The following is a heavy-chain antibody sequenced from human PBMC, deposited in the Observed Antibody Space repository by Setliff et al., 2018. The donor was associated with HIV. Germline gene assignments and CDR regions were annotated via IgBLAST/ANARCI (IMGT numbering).Heavy chain of an antibody. D-gene: IGHD6-25*01. CDR3: AKGLAATTGWFDS. CDR2: ISYDGRNK. Sequence: EGSLRLSCAASGFTFSSYGMHWVRQAPGKGLEWVAVISYDGRNKYYADSVKGRFTIARDNSKNTLSLHMFSLRVEDTAVYYCAKGLAATTGWFDSWGQGTLVTVS. CDR1: GFTFSSYG. V-gene: IGHV3-30*18. J-gene: IGHJ5*01.